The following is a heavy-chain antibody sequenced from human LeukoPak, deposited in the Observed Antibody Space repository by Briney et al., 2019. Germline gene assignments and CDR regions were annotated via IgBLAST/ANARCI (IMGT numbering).Heavy chain of an antibody. V-gene: IGHV3-64*01. CDR3: ARDHSSGGDDAFDI. Sequence: GGSLRLSCAASGFTFSSYAMHWVRQAPGKGLEYVSAISSNGGSTYYANSVKGRFTISRDNSKNTLYLQMGSLRAEDMAVYYCARDHSSGGDDAFDIWGQGTMVTVSS. J-gene: IGHJ3*02. CDR1: GFTFSSYA. D-gene: IGHD6-19*01. CDR2: ISSNGGST.